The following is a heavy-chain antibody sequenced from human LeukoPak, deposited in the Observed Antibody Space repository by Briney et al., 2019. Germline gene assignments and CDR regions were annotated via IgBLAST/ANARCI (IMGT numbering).Heavy chain of an antibody. CDR2: IYSSGST. Sequence: SETLSLTCTVSGGSTTDYFWSWIRQPAGKGLEWIGRIYSSGSTNYNASLKSRVTMSVGTSKNQFSLKLSSVTAADTAVYYCAREVSARDGSLGRPFDYWGQGTLVTVSS. CDR1: GGSTTDYF. CDR3: AREVSARDGSLGRPFDY. J-gene: IGHJ4*02. D-gene: IGHD5-24*01. V-gene: IGHV4-4*07.